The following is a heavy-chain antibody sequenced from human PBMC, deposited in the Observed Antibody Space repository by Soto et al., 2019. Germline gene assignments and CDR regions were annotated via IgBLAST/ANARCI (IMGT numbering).Heavy chain of an antibody. J-gene: IGHJ4*02. D-gene: IGHD2-15*01. CDR1: GFSLSTSGVG. V-gene: IGHV2-5*02. CDR2: IYWDDDK. Sequence: QITLKESGPTLVKPTQTLTLTCTFSGFSLSTSGVGVCWIRQPPGKALEWLALIYWDDDKRYSPSLKSRLTITKDTSNNQVVLTMTNMDPVDTATYYCAHRRSYCSGGSCSSGFDYWGQGTLVTVSS. CDR3: AHRRSYCSGGSCSSGFDY.